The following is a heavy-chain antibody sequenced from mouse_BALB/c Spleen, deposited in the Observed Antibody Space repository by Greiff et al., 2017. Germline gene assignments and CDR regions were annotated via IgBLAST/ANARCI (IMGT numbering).Heavy chain of an antibody. V-gene: IGHV1-66*01. Sequence: VQLQQSGPELVKPGASVKISCKASGYSFTSYYIHWVKQRPGQGLEWIGWIFPGSGNTKYKEKFKGKATLTADTSSSTSYMQLSSLTSEDSAVYVSTRSITTVVAPFDYGGQGTTLTVSS. D-gene: IGHD1-1*01. CDR1: GYSFTSYY. J-gene: IGHJ2*01. CDR3: TRSITTVVAPFDY. CDR2: IFPGSGNT.